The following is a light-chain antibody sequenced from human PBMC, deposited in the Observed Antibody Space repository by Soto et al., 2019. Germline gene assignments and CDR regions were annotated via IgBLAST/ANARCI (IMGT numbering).Light chain of an antibody. CDR1: SSNIGNNY. V-gene: IGLV1-51*01. Sequence: QSVLTQPPSVSAAPGQKVTISCSGSSSNIGNNYVSWYQHLPGTAPKLLIYDNNKRPSGIPDRFSGSKSGTSATLGITGLQTGDEADYYCGTWDSSLSAGYVFGTGTNLTVL. CDR2: DNN. J-gene: IGLJ1*01. CDR3: GTWDSSLSAGYV.